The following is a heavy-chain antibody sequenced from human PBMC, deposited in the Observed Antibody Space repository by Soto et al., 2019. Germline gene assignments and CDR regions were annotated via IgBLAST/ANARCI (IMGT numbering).Heavy chain of an antibody. CDR2: INSDGSTT. Sequence: EVQLVESGGGLVQPGGSLRLSCGASGFTLRSYWMHCVRQAPGKGLVWVSNINSDGSTTNYADSVKGRFTISRDNAKNTLYLQMHSLRADDTAVYFCATLFSSGSSLDRWGEGTLVTVSS. J-gene: IGHJ5*02. V-gene: IGHV3-74*01. CDR3: ATLFSSGSSLDR. CDR1: GFTLRSYW. D-gene: IGHD3-10*01.